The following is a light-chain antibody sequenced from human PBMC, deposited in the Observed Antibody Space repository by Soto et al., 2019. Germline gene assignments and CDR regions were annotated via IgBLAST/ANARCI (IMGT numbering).Light chain of an antibody. CDR3: QQYTGPPTT. CDR1: QTVSSNY. J-gene: IGKJ5*01. CDR2: GAS. Sequence: EIILTQSPDTLSLSPGXRATLSCRASQTVSSNYLAWCQQRPGQAPRLLIYGASTRAAGIPDRFSGSGPGTDFTLTITRLEPEDSAVYFCQQYTGPPTTFGQGTRLETK. V-gene: IGKV3-20*01.